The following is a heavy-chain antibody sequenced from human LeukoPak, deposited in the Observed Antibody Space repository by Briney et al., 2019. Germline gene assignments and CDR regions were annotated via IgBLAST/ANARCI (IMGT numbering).Heavy chain of an antibody. CDR1: GYTFTSYG. J-gene: IGHJ4*02. CDR2: ISAYNGNT. D-gene: IGHD3-22*01. V-gene: IGHV1-18*01. CDR3: ARFDSSGYPIVTYYFDY. Sequence: ASVNVSCTASGYTFTSYGISWVRQAPGQGLEWMGWISAYNGNTNYAQKLQGRVTMTTDTSTSTAYMELRSLRSDDTAVYYCARFDSSGYPIVTYYFDYWGQGTLVTVSS.